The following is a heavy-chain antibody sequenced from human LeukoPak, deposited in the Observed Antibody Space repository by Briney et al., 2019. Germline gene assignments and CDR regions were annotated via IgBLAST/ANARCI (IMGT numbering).Heavy chain of an antibody. CDR3: ARVRYCSSTTCRGAFDI. CDR2: ARNKANSYTT. V-gene: IGHV3-72*01. D-gene: IGHD2-2*01. CDR1: GLTFSDHY. J-gene: IGHJ3*02. Sequence: GGSLRLSCAASGLTFSDHYMDWVRQAPGKGLEWVGRARNKANSYTTEYAASVKDRFTISRDDSENSLYLQMNSLKTEDTAVYYCARVRYCSSTTCRGAFDIWGQGTMVTVSS.